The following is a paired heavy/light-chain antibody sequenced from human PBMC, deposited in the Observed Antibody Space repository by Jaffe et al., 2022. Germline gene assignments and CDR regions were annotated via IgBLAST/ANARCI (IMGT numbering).Light chain of an antibody. J-gene: IGKJ2*01. CDR2: DAS. V-gene: IGKV3-11*01. CDR1: QSVSSY. Sequence: EIVLTQSPATLSLSPGERATLSCRASQSVSSYLAWYQQKPGQAPRLLIYDASNRATGIPARFSGSGSGTDFTLTISSLEPEDFAVYYCQQRSNWPQVTFGQGTKLEIK. CDR3: QQRSNWPQVT.
Heavy chain of an antibody. J-gene: IGHJ4*02. CDR2: ISGSGGST. Sequence: EVQLLESGGGLVQPGGSLRLSCAASGFTFSSYAMSWVRQAPGKGLEWVSAISGSGGSTYYADSVKGRFTISRDNSKNTLYLQMNSLRAEDTAVYYCAKDDPLGHYYGSGSYYNYFDYWGQGTLVTVSS. D-gene: IGHD3-10*01. CDR1: GFTFSSYA. CDR3: AKDDPLGHYYGSGSYYNYFDY. V-gene: IGHV3-23*01.